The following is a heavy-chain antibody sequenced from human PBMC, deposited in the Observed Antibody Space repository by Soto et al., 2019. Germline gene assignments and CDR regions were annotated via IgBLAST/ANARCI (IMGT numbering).Heavy chain of an antibody. V-gene: IGHV1-18*01. CDR2: ISAYNGNT. CDR1: GYTFTSYG. D-gene: IGHD4-17*01. J-gene: IGHJ2*01. CDR3: ARGMTTVTTACYFDL. Sequence: QVRLVQSGAEVKKPGASVKVSCKASGYTFTSYGITWVRQAPGQGLEWMGWISAYNGNTNYAQKLQGRVTMTTDTSTSTAYMELRSLRSDDTAVYYCARGMTTVTTACYFDLWGRGTLVTVSS.